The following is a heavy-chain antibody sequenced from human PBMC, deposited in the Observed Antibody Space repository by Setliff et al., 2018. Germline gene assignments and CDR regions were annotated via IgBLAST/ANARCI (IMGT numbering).Heavy chain of an antibody. J-gene: IGHJ3*02. CDR1: GYTLSKYY. CDR3: ARDRFYNSWSGTSITAPHDAFDI. D-gene: IGHD3-3*01. V-gene: IGHV1-46*03. Sequence: ASVKVSCKASGYTLSKYYMHWGRQAPGQGLEWMGIINPSGGLTKYAQKFQGRVTMTSDTSTNTVYLELSILRSEDTAVYFCARDRFYNSWSGTSITAPHDAFDIWGQGTMVTVSS. CDR2: INPSGGLT.